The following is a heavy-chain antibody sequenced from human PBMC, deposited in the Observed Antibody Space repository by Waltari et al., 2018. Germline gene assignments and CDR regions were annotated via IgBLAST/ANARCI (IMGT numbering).Heavy chain of an antibody. V-gene: IGHV2-26*01. CDR3: ARIRLVGATYYFDY. CDR1: GFSLSNARMG. J-gene: IGHJ4*02. CDR2: IFSNDEK. D-gene: IGHD1-26*01. Sequence: QVTLKESGPVLVKPTETLTLTCTVSGFSLSNARMGVSWIRQPPGKALEWLAHIFSNDEKSYSTSLKSRLTISKDTSKSQVVLTMTNMDPVDTATYYCARIRLVGATYYFDYWGQGTLVTVSS.